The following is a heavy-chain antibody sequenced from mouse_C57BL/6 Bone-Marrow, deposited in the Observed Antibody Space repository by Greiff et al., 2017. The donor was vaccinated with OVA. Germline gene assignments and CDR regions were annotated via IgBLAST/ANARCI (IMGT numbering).Heavy chain of an antibody. CDR3: ATERITTGWMNY. CDR1: GYTFTSSW. V-gene: IGHV1-69*01. Sequence: QVQLQQPGAELVMPGASVKLSCKASGYTFTSSWMHWVKQRPGQGLEWIGEIDPSDSYTNYNQKFKGKSTLTVDKSSSTAYMQLSSLTSADSAVDYCATERITTGWMNYWGQGTSVTVSS. CDR2: IDPSDSYT. D-gene: IGHD1-1*01. J-gene: IGHJ4*01.